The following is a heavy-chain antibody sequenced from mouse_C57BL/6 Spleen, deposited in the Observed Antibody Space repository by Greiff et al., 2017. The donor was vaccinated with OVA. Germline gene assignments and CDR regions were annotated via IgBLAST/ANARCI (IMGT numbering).Heavy chain of an antibody. CDR2: ISGGGGNT. CDR1: GFTFSSYT. J-gene: IGHJ1*03. D-gene: IGHD1-1*01. Sequence: EVKLVESGGGLVKPGGSLKLSCAASGFTFSSYTMSWVRQTPEKRLEWVATISGGGGNTYYPDSVKGRFTISRDNAKNTLYLQMSSLRSEDTALYYCARQGGYYGSYWYFDVWGTGTTVTVSS. V-gene: IGHV5-9*01. CDR3: ARQGGYYGSYWYFDV.